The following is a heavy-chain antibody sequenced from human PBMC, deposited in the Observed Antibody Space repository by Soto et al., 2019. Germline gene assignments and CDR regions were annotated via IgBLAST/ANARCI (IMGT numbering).Heavy chain of an antibody. CDR3: ARRHCSGGSCYSVSAFDI. D-gene: IGHD2-15*01. CDR2: IYPGDSDT. J-gene: IGHJ3*02. V-gene: IGHV5-51*01. Sequence: GESLKISCKGSGYSFTSDWIGWVRQMPGKGLEWMGIIYPGDSDTRYSPSFQGQVTISADKSISTAYLQWSSLKASDTAMYYCARRHCSGGSCYSVSAFDIWGQGTMVTVSS. CDR1: GYSFTSDW.